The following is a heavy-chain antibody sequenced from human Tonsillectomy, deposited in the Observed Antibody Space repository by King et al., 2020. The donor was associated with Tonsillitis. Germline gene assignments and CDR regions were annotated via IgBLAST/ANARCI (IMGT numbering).Heavy chain of an antibody. V-gene: IGHV3-30*18. CDR3: AKDRGGSFDY. D-gene: IGHD2-15*01. CDR2: ISYDGSNK. J-gene: IGHJ4*02. Sequence: VQLVESGGGVVQPGRSLRLSCAASGFTFSSYGMHWVRQAPGKGLEWVAVISYDGSNKYYADSVKGRFTISRDNSKNTLYLQMNSLRAEDTAVYYCAKDRGGSFDYWGQGTLVTVSS. CDR1: GFTFSSYG.